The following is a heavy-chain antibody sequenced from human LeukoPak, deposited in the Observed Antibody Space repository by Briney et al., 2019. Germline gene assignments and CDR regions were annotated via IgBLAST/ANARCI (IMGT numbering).Heavy chain of an antibody. J-gene: IGHJ4*02. Sequence: ASVKVSCKASGYTFTSYSISWVRQAPGQGLEWMGWISAYNGNTIYAQKVKGRVTMTTDTSTSTAYMELRSLNSDDAAVYYCAREKLWSSDYWGQGTLVTVSS. V-gene: IGHV1-18*01. CDR3: AREKLWSSDY. CDR2: ISAYNGNT. CDR1: GYTFTSYS. D-gene: IGHD5-18*01.